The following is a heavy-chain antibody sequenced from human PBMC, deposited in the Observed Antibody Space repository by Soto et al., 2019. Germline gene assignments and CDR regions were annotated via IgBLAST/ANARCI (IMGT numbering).Heavy chain of an antibody. Sequence: GASVKVSCKASGYTFTSYCISWVRQAPGQGLEWMGWISAYNGNTNYAQKLQGRVTMTTDTSTSTAYMELRSLRSDDTAVYYCARGKQWLVGYYYYYYYMDVWGKGTTVTVSS. CDR2: ISAYNGNT. D-gene: IGHD6-19*01. V-gene: IGHV1-18*01. J-gene: IGHJ6*03. CDR3: ARGKQWLVGYYYYYYYMDV. CDR1: GYTFTSYC.